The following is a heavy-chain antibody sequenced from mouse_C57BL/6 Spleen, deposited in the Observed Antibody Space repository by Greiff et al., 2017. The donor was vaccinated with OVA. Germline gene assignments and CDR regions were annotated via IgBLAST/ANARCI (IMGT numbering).Heavy chain of an antibody. D-gene: IGHD2-3*01. CDR1: GYTFTSYW. Sequence: QVQLQQPGAELVMPGASVKLSCKASGYTFTSYWMHWVKQRPGQGLEWIGELDPSDSYTNYNQKFKGKSTLTVDKSSSTAYMQLSSLTSEDSAVYYCARSWDGYFLLFAYWGQGTLVTVSA. V-gene: IGHV1-69*01. CDR3: ARSWDGYFLLFAY. J-gene: IGHJ3*01. CDR2: LDPSDSYT.